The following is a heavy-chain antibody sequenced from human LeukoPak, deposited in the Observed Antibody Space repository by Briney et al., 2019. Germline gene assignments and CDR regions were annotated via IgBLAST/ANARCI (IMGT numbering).Heavy chain of an antibody. V-gene: IGHV3-9*03. Sequence: GGSLRLSCAASGFTFDDYAMHWVRQAPGKGLEWVSGISWNSGSIGYADSVKGRFTISIDNAKNSLYLQMNSLRAEDMALYYCAKDPYDILTGVDYWGQGTLVTVSS. CDR2: ISWNSGSI. CDR3: AKDPYDILTGVDY. D-gene: IGHD3-9*01. J-gene: IGHJ4*02. CDR1: GFTFDDYA.